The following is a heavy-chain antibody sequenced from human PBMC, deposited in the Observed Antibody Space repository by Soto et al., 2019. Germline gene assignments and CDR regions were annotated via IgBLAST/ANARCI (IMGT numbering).Heavy chain of an antibody. V-gene: IGHV3-7*01. D-gene: IGHD3-22*01. CDR1: GFTFSNCW. CDR3: ATYYANSGPINY. Sequence: GGSLRLSCAASGFTFSNCWMTWVRQAPGKGLEWVANINPEGSAKYYVDSVKGRFTISRDNAKNSLYLQMNSLRVEDTAVYYCATYYANSGPINYWGRGTLVTVSS. CDR2: INPEGSAK. J-gene: IGHJ4*02.